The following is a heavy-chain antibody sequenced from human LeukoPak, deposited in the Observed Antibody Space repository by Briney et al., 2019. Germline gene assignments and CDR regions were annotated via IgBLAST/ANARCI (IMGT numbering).Heavy chain of an antibody. CDR1: GFSFNNYW. J-gene: IGHJ3*02. Sequence: PGGSLRLSCVASGFSFNNYWMTWVRQAPGKGLEWVANVTEDGSEKFYVDSVRGRFTISRDNAKNSLYLQMNSLRAEDTAVYYCARNLRSRTFDIWGQGTMVSVSS. V-gene: IGHV3-7*01. CDR3: ARNLRSRTFDI. CDR2: VTEDGSEK.